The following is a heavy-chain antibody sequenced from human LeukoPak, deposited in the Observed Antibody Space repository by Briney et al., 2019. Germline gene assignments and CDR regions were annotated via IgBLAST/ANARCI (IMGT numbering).Heavy chain of an antibody. V-gene: IGHV3-23*01. J-gene: IGHJ4*02. CDR3: AKTLRSSGSWFAPNFDY. CDR2: ISSSGDRT. Sequence: GGSLRLSCAASGFTFNSYVMTWVRQAPGKGLEWVSSISSSGDRTTYADSVKGRFTISRDNSKNTLYLQMNSLRAEDTAVYYCAKTLRSSGSWFAPNFDYWGQGTLVTVSS. D-gene: IGHD2-15*01. CDR1: GFTFNSYV.